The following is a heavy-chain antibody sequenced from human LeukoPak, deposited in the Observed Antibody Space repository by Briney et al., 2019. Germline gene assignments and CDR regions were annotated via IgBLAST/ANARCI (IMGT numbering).Heavy chain of an antibody. CDR1: GYSISSGYY. J-gene: IGHJ5*02. CDR3: ARVGVMITFGGVIVPNWFDP. CDR2: IYHSGST. Sequence: PSETLSLTCTVSGYSISSGYYWGWIRQPPGKGLEWIGSIYHSGSTYYNPSLKSRVTISVDTSKNQFSLKLSSVTAADTAVYHCARVGVMITFGGVIVPNWFDPWGQGTLVTVSS. V-gene: IGHV4-38-2*02. D-gene: IGHD3-16*02.